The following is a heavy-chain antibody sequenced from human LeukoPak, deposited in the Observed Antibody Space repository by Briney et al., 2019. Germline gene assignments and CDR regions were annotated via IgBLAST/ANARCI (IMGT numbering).Heavy chain of an antibody. CDR2: INHSGST. D-gene: IGHD3-9*01. CDR1: GGSFSGYY. V-gene: IGHV4-34*01. J-gene: IGHJ4*02. CDR3: ARRLVTFDY. Sequence: PSETLSLTCAVYGGSFSGYYWSWIRQPPGKGLEWIGEINHSGSTNYNPSLKSRATISVDTSKNQFSLKLSSVTAADTAVYYCARRLVTFDYWGQGTLVTVSS.